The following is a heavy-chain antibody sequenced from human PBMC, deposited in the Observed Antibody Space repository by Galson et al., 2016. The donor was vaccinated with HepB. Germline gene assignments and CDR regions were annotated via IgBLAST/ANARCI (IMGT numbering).Heavy chain of an antibody. Sequence: SETLSLTCTVSGVSISYNAYYWGWIRQPPGKGLEWIETIHYSGNTYSNPSLKSRVSMSVDMSKNQFFLKLSSVTATDTAVYYCAREARIGGHCSGGSCPLDYWGQGTLVTVSS. CDR3: AREARIGGHCSGGSCPLDY. J-gene: IGHJ4*02. CDR2: IHYSGNT. V-gene: IGHV4-39*01. D-gene: IGHD2-15*01. CDR1: GVSISYNAYY.